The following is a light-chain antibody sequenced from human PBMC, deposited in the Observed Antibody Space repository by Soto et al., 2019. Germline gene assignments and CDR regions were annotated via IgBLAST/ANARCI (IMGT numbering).Light chain of an antibody. J-gene: IGKJ1*01. CDR3: MQGTHWPRT. CDR2: KVS. Sequence: DVVVTQSPLSLPVTLGQPASISCRSSQSLVYTNGNTYLAWFQQRPGQSPRRLIYKVSIRDSGVPDRFSGSGSGSEFTPTTSRVGAEDVGVYYCMQGTHWPRTFGQGTKVEIK. CDR1: QSLVYTNGNTY. V-gene: IGKV2-30*01.